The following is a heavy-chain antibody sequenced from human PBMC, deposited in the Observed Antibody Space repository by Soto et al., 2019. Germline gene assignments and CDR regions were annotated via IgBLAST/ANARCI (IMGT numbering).Heavy chain of an antibody. CDR2: IWYDGSDK. J-gene: IGHJ4*02. V-gene: IGHV3-33*01. CDR3: ARAAAGNSPFDY. D-gene: IGHD6-13*01. CDR1: GFTFSSYG. Sequence: QVALVASGGGVVQPGRSLSLSCAASGFTFSSYGMHWVRQAPGKGLDWVAVIWYDGSDKYYADSVKGRFTISRDNSRNTLYLQINSLRDEDTAVYYCARAAAGNSPFDYWGQGTLVTVSS.